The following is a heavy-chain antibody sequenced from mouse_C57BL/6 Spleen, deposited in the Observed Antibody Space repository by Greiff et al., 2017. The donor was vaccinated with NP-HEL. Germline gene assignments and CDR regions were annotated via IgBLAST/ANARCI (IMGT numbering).Heavy chain of an antibody. V-gene: IGHV3-6*01. Sequence: EVQLQESGPGLVKPSQSLSLTCSVTGYSITSGYYWNWIRQFPGNKLEWMGYISYDGSNNYNPSLKNRITITRDPSKNQFFLKLNSVTTEDTATYYCARVAPLPSGRFDVWGTGTTVTVSS. D-gene: IGHD6-1*01. CDR3: ARVAPLPSGRFDV. CDR2: ISYDGSN. J-gene: IGHJ1*03. CDR1: GYSITSGYY.